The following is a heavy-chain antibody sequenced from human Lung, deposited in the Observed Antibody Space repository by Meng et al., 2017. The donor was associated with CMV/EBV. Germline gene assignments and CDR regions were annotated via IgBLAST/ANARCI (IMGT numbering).Heavy chain of an antibody. D-gene: IGHD3-10*01. CDR3: LRRSGGSV. Sequence: QVQLRAAGPDLVTPLETLSLPCAGSGDSITNHNWWAWVRQPPGKGLEWIGEIPHRGSSAYNPSLKSRVSMSIDKSKNQFSLKLTSVTAADTAVYHCLRRSGGSVWGQGTLVTVSS. J-gene: IGHJ1*01. V-gene: IGHV4-4*03. CDR2: IPHRGSS. CDR1: GDSITNHNW.